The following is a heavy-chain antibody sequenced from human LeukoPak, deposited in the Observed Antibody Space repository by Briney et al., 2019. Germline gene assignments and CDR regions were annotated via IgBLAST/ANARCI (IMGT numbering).Heavy chain of an antibody. CDR3: ARAVTIFGVATVPAY. CDR1: GYTFTGYY. D-gene: IGHD3-3*01. J-gene: IGHJ1*01. Sequence: SVRLSCAASGYTFTGYYMHWVRQAPGQGLEWVACINPNSGATNYAHTFKGRVTITRDNSMSTPYLELSRLRSDDTAVYYCARAVTIFGVATVPAYWGQGTLVTVSS. CDR2: INPNSGAT. V-gene: IGHV1-2*02.